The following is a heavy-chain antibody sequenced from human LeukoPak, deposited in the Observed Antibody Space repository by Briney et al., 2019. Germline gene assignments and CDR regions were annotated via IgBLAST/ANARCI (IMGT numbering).Heavy chain of an antibody. D-gene: IGHD2-2*01. Sequence: SQTLSLTCTVSGGSISSYYWSWIPQPPGKGLEWIGRIYSSGSTNYNPSLKSRVTMSVDTSKNQFSLKLSSVTAADTAVYYCARGQYHLLYWYFDLWGRGTLVTVSS. CDR1: GGSISSYY. V-gene: IGHV4-4*07. CDR2: IYSSGST. CDR3: ARGQYHLLYWYFDL. J-gene: IGHJ2*01.